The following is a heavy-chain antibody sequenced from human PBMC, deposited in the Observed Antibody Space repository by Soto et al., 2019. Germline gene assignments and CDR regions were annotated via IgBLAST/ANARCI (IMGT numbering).Heavy chain of an antibody. CDR1: GGSISSYY. CDR2: ISYSGNT. J-gene: IGHJ6*02. CDR3: ARGWGVGESPIYYYYGMDG. D-gene: IGHD3-10*01. V-gene: IGHV4-59*01. Sequence: SETLSLTCIVSGGSISSYYWSWIRQPPGKGLEWIGYISYSGNTNYNPSLKSRVTISVGMSRNQFSLKLRSVTAADTAVYYCARGWGVGESPIYYYYGMDGWGQGTTVTVSS.